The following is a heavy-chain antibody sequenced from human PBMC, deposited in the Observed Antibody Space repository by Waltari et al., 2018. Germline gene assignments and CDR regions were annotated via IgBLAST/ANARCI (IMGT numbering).Heavy chain of an antibody. Sequence: QVQLVQSGAEVKKPGSSVKVSCKASGGTFSSYAISWVRPAPGQGLEWMGRIIPILGIANYAQKFQGRVTITADKSTSTAYMELSSLRSEDTAVYYCARDQCSGGSCYRTNYYYGMDVWGQGITVTVSS. J-gene: IGHJ6*02. CDR3: ARDQCSGGSCYRTNYYYGMDV. D-gene: IGHD2-15*01. V-gene: IGHV1-69*04. CDR1: GGTFSSYA. CDR2: IIPILGIA.